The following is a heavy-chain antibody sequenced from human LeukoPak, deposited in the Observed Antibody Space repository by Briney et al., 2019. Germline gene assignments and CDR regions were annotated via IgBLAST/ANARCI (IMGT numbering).Heavy chain of an antibody. D-gene: IGHD3-10*01. V-gene: IGHV4-59*08. Sequence: PSETLSLTCTVSGGSISSYYWSWIRQPPGKGLEWIGYIYYSGSTNYNPSLKSRVTISVDTSKNQFSLKLSSVTAADTAVYYCARRVDGSGSYDYWGQGTLVTVSS. CDR3: ARRVDGSGSYDY. CDR1: GGSISSYY. CDR2: IYYSGST. J-gene: IGHJ4*02.